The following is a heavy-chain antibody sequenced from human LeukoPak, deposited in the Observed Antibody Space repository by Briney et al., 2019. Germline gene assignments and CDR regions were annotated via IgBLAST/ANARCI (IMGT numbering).Heavy chain of an antibody. CDR3: ARGSQIVGATYFDY. J-gene: IGHJ4*02. Sequence: GASVKVSCKASGYTFTSYDINWVRQATGQGLEWMGWVNPNSGNTGYAQKFQGRVTMTRDTSISTAYMELSRLRSDDTAVYYCARGSQIVGATYFDYWGQGTLVTVSS. V-gene: IGHV1-8*01. CDR2: VNPNSGNT. CDR1: GYTFTSYD. D-gene: IGHD1-26*01.